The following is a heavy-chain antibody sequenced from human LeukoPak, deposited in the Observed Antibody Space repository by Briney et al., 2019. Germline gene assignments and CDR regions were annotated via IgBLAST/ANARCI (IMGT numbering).Heavy chain of an antibody. CDR3: ARAAGDYVRFDY. J-gene: IGHJ4*02. CDR2: IRGSGTTI. V-gene: IGHV3-48*03. Sequence: GGSLRLSXAGSGFTFSSYEMNWVGQAPGKGLEWVSYIRGSGTTISYADSVKGRFTISRDNAKNSLYLQMNSLRGEDTAIYYCARAAGDYVRFDYWGQGTLVTVSS. D-gene: IGHD4-17*01. CDR1: GFTFSSYE.